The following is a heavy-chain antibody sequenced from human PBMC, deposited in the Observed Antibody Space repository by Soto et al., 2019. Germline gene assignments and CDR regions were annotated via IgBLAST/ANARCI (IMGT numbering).Heavy chain of an antibody. Sequence: SETLSLTCTVSGDSIISYYWSWILQPPGKGLEWIGYIYYSGSTNYNPSLKSRVTISVDTSKNQFSLKLSSVTAADTAVYYCARGARKTHFDYWGQGTLVTVSS. V-gene: IGHV4-59*01. CDR1: GDSIISYY. CDR2: IYYSGST. J-gene: IGHJ4*02. CDR3: ARGARKTHFDY.